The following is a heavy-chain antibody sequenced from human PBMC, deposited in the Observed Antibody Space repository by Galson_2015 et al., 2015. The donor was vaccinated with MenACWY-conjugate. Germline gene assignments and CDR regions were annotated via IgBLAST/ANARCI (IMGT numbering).Heavy chain of an antibody. V-gene: IGHV3-48*03. D-gene: IGHD3-22*01. CDR3: ARGVYDSSGYYFH. Sequence: SLRLSCAASGFTFSSYEMNWVRQAPGKGLEWVSYISSSGNTIYYADSVKGRFTISRDNAKNSLYLQMNSLRAEDTAVYYCARGVYDSSGYYFHWGQGTLVTVSS. J-gene: IGHJ1*01. CDR1: GFTFSSYE. CDR2: ISSSGNTI.